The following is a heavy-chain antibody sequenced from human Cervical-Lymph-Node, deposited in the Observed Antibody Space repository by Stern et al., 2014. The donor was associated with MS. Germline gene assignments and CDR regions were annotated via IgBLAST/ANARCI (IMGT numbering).Heavy chain of an antibody. CDR2: ISYDGSDK. CDR1: GFTFSYHA. D-gene: IGHD5-12*01. Sequence: QLVQSGGGVVQPGRSLRLSCAASGFTFSYHAMHWVRQAPGKGLEWVAVISYDGSDKNDADSVKGRFTISRDNSRNTLYLQMNSLRVDDTAVYYCARGGAVATSDYYFDYWGQGILVTVSS. J-gene: IGHJ4*02. V-gene: IGHV3-30*01. CDR3: ARGGAVATSDYYFDY.